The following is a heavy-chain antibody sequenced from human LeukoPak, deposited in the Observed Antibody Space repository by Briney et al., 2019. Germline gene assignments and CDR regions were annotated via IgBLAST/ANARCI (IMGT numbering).Heavy chain of an antibody. CDR1: GYTFTGYY. V-gene: IGHV1-2*02. CDR3: ARMGGYSYGPRVEYFQH. CDR2: INPNSGGT. D-gene: IGHD5-18*01. J-gene: IGHJ1*01. Sequence: ASVKVSCKASGYTFTGYYMHWVRQAPGQGLEWMGWINPNSGGTNYAQKFQGRVTMTRDTSISTAYMELSRLRSDDTAVYYCARMGGYSYGPRVEYFQHWGQGTLVTVSS.